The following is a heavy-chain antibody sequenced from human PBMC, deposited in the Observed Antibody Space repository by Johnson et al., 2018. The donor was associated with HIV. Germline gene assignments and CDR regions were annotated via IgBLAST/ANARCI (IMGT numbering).Heavy chain of an antibody. D-gene: IGHD2-15*01. CDR1: GFTFGDYA. CDR3: TRVNLLDWDDDAFDI. J-gene: IGHJ3*02. CDR2: IRSKAYGGTT. V-gene: IGHV3-49*04. Sequence: GQLVESGGGLVQPGRSLRLSCTASGFTFGDYAMSWVRQAPGKGLEWVGFIRSKAYGGTTEYAASVNGRFTISRDDSKSIAYLQMNSLKTEDTAVYYCTRVNLLDWDDDAFDIWGQGTMVTVSS.